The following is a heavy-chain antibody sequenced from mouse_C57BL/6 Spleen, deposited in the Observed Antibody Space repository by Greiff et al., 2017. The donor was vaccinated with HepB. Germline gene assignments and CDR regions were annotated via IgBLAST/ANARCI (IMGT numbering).Heavy chain of an antibody. CDR1: GFNIKDYY. V-gene: IGHV14-2*01. Sequence: EVQLQQSGAELVKPGASVKLSCTASGFNIKDYYMHWVKQRTEQGLEWIGRIDPEDGETKYAPKFQGKATITADTSSNTAYLPLSSLTSEETAVDYCSRTRDSKDAMDYWGQGTSVTVSS. CDR2: IDPEDGET. D-gene: IGHD3-3*01. J-gene: IGHJ4*01. CDR3: SRTRDSKDAMDY.